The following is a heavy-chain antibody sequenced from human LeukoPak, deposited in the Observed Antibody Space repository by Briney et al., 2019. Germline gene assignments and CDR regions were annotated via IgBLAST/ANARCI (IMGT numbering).Heavy chain of an antibody. Sequence: ASVKVSCKASGYTFTTYAITWVRQAPGQGLEWMGWISSYNGNTIYAQKLQGRVTMTTDTSTTTAYMELRSLTSDDTAVFYCARDQYDSVWGSYRPYFGFWGQGTLVTVSS. D-gene: IGHD3-16*02. CDR1: GYTFTTYA. J-gene: IGHJ4*02. CDR2: ISSYNGNT. CDR3: ARDQYDSVWGSYRPYFGF. V-gene: IGHV1-18*01.